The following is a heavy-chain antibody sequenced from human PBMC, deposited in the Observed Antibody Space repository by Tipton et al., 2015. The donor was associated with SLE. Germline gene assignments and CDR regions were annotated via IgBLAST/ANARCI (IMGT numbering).Heavy chain of an antibody. CDR1: GGSISSYY. CDR2: ISYSGDT. Sequence: TLSLTCTVSGGSISSYYWSWIRQPPGKGLEWIGYISYSGDTRHNPSLQSRVTVSIDPSKNQFSLKLSSVTAADTAVYYCARAPVLATAGIGMYFFDHWGQGTLVTVSS. CDR3: ARAPVLATAGIGMYFFDH. D-gene: IGHD6-13*01. V-gene: IGHV4-59*12. J-gene: IGHJ4*02.